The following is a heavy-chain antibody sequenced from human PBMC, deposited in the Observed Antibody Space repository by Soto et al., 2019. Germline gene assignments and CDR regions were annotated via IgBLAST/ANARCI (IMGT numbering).Heavy chain of an antibody. V-gene: IGHV5-51*01. J-gene: IGHJ6*02. D-gene: IGHD2-15*01. CDR3: ARRYCSGGSCHNLDYYYGMDV. CDR1: GYSFTSYW. Sequence: PGESLKISCKGSGYSFTSYWIGWVRQMPGEGLEWMGIIYPGDSDTRYSPSFQGQVTISADKSISTAYLQWSSLKASDTAMYYCARRYCSGGSCHNLDYYYGMDVWGQGTTVTVSS. CDR2: IYPGDSDT.